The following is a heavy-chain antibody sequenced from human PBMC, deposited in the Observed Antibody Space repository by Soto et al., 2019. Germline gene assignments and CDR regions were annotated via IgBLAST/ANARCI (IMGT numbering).Heavy chain of an antibody. D-gene: IGHD3-3*01. V-gene: IGHV4-39*02. Sequence: SETLSLTCTVSGGSISSSSYYWGWIRQPPGKGLEWIGSIYYSGSTYYNPSLKSRVTISVDTSKNQFSLQLSCVTAADTAVYYCARDFSFTIFGVVKGLYYGMDVWGQGTTVTVSS. CDR1: GGSISSSSYY. CDR3: ARDFSFTIFGVVKGLYYGMDV. J-gene: IGHJ6*02. CDR2: IYYSGST.